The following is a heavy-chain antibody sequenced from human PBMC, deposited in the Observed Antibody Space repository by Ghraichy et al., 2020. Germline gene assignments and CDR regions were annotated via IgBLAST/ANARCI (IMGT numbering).Heavy chain of an antibody. V-gene: IGHV3-48*02. CDR1: GFIFGSYS. J-gene: IGHJ6*02. Sequence: GGSLRLSCVGSGFIFGSYSMNWVRQAPGKGLEWVSYITSSSSTRSYTDSVKGRFTISRDNAQNALYLQMNSLRDEDTAVYYCARGSTVVRFLDYDGMDVWGQGTTVTLSS. CDR2: ITSSSSTR. CDR3: ARGSTVVRFLDYDGMDV. D-gene: IGHD4-23*01.